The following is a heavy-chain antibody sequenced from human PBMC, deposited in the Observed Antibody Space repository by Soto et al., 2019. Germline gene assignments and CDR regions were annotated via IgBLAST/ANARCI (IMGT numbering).Heavy chain of an antibody. V-gene: IGHV3-48*02. CDR3: ASRNYDFVGYSGMDV. D-gene: IGHD3-3*01. Sequence: GGSLRLSCAASGFTFSTYSMNWVRQAPGKGLEWVSFISSSGSTIYYADSVKGRFTISRDNAKNSLYLQMISLRDEDTSVYYCASRNYDFVGYSGMDVWGQETTATISS. J-gene: IGHJ6*02. CDR1: GFTFSTYS. CDR2: ISSSGSTI.